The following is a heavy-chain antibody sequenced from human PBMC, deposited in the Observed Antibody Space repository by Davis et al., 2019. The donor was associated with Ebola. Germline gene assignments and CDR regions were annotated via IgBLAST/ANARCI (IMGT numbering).Heavy chain of an antibody. Sequence: GESLKISCKGSGYSFTSYWISWVRQMPGKGLEWMGRIDPSDSYTNYSPSFQGHVTISADKSINTAYLQWSSLKASDTAMYYCARLAGGPTYFDYWGQGTLVTVSS. V-gene: IGHV5-10-1*01. D-gene: IGHD1-26*01. CDR2: IDPSDSYT. CDR3: ARLAGGPTYFDY. J-gene: IGHJ4*02. CDR1: GYSFTSYW.